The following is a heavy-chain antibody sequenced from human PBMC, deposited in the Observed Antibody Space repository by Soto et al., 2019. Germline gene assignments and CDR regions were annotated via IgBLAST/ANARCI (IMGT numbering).Heavy chain of an antibody. J-gene: IGHJ6*02. V-gene: IGHV1-69*13. CDR2: IIPIFGTA. CDR1: GGTFSSYA. CDR3: ARDSEWELRNYYYGMDV. D-gene: IGHD1-26*01. Sequence: ASVKVSCKASGGTFSSYAISWVRQAPGQGLEWMGGIIPIFGTANYAQKFQGRVTITADESTSTAHMELSSLRSEDTAVYYCARDSEWELRNYYYGMDVWGQGNTVTVSS.